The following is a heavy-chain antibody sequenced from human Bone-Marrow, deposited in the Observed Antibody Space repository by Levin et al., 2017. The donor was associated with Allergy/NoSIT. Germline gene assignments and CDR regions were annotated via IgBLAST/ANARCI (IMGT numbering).Heavy chain of an antibody. D-gene: IGHD2-15*01. CDR2: IDDSGRA. CDR3: ARGRLFCSGGSCYWSHYFDY. CDR1: GGSFRSYS. V-gene: IGHV4-34*01. J-gene: IGHJ4*02. Sequence: SQTLSLTCAVYGGSFRSYSWTWIRQSPGKGLEWVGEIDDSGRAKYNESLQSRVAMSVDTSKKQFSLKLSSVTAADTAMYYCARGRLFCSGGSCYWSHYFDYWGKGTLVTVSS.